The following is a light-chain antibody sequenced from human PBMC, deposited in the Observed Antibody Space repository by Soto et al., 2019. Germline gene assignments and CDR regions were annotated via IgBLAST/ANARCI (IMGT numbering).Light chain of an antibody. CDR1: SSNIGSNN. V-gene: IGLV1-44*01. CDR3: SAYTVSRTYV. J-gene: IGLJ1*01. Sequence: QSVLTQPPSASGTPGQRVTISCSGSSSNIGSNNVYWYQHLPRTAPKLLIYDRHSGISYRFSGSKSGNTASLTISGLQGDDEADYYCSAYTVSRTYVFGNGTKVTVL.